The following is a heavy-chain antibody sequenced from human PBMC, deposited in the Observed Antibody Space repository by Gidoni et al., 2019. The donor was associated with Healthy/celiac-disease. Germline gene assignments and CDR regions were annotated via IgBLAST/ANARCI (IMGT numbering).Heavy chain of an antibody. CDR1: GYTFTSYY. CDR2: INPSGGST. V-gene: IGHV1-46*01. D-gene: IGHD3-10*01. Sequence: QVQLVQSGAEVKKPGASVKVSCKASGYTFTSYYMHWVRQAPGQGLEWMGIINPSGGSTSYAQKFQGRVTMTRDTSTSTVYMELSSLRSEDTAVYYCARDFITMVRGNVFDYWGQGTLVTVSS. J-gene: IGHJ4*02. CDR3: ARDFITMVRGNVFDY.